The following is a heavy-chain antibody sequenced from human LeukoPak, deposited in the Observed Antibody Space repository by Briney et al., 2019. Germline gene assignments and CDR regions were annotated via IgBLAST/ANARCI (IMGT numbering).Heavy chain of an antibody. CDR2: IRYDGSNK. D-gene: IGHD2-2*01. Sequence: GGSLRLSCAASGFTFSSYGMHWVRQAPGKGLEWVAFIRYDGSNKYYADSVKGRFTISRDNSKNTLYLQMNSLRAEDTAVYYCAKDQCSSTSCRVFDPWGQGTLVTVSS. V-gene: IGHV3-30*02. J-gene: IGHJ5*02. CDR3: AKDQCSSTSCRVFDP. CDR1: GFTFSSYG.